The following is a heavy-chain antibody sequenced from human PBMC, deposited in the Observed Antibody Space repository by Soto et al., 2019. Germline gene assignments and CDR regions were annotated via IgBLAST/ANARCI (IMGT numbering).Heavy chain of an antibody. V-gene: IGHV4-31*03. D-gene: IGHD2-2*02. CDR3: ARDWSYCSSTSCYTGAAFDI. CDR2: IYYSGST. Sequence: QVQLQESGPGLVKPSQTLSLTCTVSGGSISSGGYYWSWIRQHPGKGLEWIGYIYYSGSTYYNPSLKSRVTISVDTSKNQFSLKLSSLTAADTAVYYCARDWSYCSSTSCYTGAAFDIWGQGTMVTVSS. J-gene: IGHJ3*02. CDR1: GGSISSGGYY.